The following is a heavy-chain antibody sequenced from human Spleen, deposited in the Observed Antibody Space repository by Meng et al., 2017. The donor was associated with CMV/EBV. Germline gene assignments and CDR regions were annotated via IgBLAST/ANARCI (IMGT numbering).Heavy chain of an antibody. D-gene: IGHD4-23*01. V-gene: IGHV4-59*01. J-gene: IGHJ3*02. CDR3: ARAVDYGGNSDAFDI. Sequence: GSLRLSCTVSGGSISSYYWSWIRQPPGKGLEWIGYIYYSGSTNYNPSLKSRVTISVDTSKNQFSLKLSSVTAADTAVYYCARAVDYGGNSDAFDIWGQGTMVTVSS. CDR2: IYYSGST. CDR1: GGSISSYY.